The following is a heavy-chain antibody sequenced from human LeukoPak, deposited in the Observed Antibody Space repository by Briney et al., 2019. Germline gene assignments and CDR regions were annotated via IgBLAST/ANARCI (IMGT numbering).Heavy chain of an antibody. Sequence: RGSLTVSCAASGFTFSGYSMNWVRQAAGKGLEWVSYISSSSSTIDYAHSMKSRFNNPRDNAKDSLYLRMHSLRVEDTAVYYCARGLGGHRHYWGQGPLVSVS. CDR3: ARGLGGHRHY. CDR2: ISSSSSTI. D-gene: IGHD5-18*01. V-gene: IGHV3-48*01. J-gene: IGHJ4*02. CDR1: GFTFSGYS.